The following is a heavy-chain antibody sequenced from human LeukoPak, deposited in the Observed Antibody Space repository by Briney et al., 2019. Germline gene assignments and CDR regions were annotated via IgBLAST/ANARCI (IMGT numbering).Heavy chain of an antibody. D-gene: IGHD6-13*01. CDR3: ARGGAAAGLDAFDI. CDR2: ICSSSSYK. V-gene: IGHV3-21*01. CDR1: GFSFSSHS. Sequence: GGSLRLSCAASGFSFSSHSMNWVRQAPGKGLEWVSYICSSSSYKYYADSVKGRFTISRDNAKNSLYLQMNSLRAEDTAVYYCARGGAAAGLDAFDIWGQGTMVTVSS. J-gene: IGHJ3*02.